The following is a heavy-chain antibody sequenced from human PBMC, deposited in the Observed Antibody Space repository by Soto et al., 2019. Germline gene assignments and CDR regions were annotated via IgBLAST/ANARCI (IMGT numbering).Heavy chain of an antibody. CDR1: GFTFSSYA. CDR3: ETKGGYDGYYYYGMDV. CDR2: ISGSGGST. Sequence: EVQLLESGGGLVQPGGSLRLSCAASGFTFSSYAMSWVRQAPGKGLEWVSAISGSGGSTYYADSVKGRFTISRDNSKNTLYLQMNSLRAEDTAVYYCETKGGYDGYYYYGMDVWGQGTTVTVSS. J-gene: IGHJ6*02. V-gene: IGHV3-23*01. D-gene: IGHD5-12*01.